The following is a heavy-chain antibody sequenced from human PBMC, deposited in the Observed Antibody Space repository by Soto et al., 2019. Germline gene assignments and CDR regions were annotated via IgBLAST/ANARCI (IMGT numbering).Heavy chain of an antibody. CDR3: ARVLGGTGDSSGYYYGVDAFDI. CDR2: INPSGGST. J-gene: IGHJ3*02. Sequence: ASVKVSCKASGYTFTSYYMHWVRQAPGQGLEWMGIINPSGGSTSYAQKFQGRVTMTRDTSTSTVYMELSGLRSEDTAVYYCARVLGGTGDSSGYYYGVDAFDIWG. CDR1: GYTFTSYY. D-gene: IGHD3-22*01. V-gene: IGHV1-46*03.